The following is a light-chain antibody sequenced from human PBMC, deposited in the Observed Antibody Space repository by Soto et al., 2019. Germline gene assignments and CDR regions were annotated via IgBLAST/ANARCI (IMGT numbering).Light chain of an antibody. CDR3: QQYNRWPFT. CDR1: QSVSSN. Sequence: EIVMTQSQATLSVSPGERATLSCRASQSVSSNLAWYQQKPGQAPRLLIYGASTRATGITARFSGSGSGTEFTLTISSLQSEDFAVYYCQQYNRWPFTFGPGTRVDI. V-gene: IGKV3-15*01. CDR2: GAS. J-gene: IGKJ3*01.